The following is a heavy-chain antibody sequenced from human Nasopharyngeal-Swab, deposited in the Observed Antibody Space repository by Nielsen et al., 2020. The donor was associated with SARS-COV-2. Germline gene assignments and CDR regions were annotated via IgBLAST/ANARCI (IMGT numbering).Heavy chain of an antibody. Sequence: ASVKVSCKASGYTFTGYYMHWVRQAPGQGLEWMGRINPNSGGTNYAQKFQGRVTMTRDTSISTAYMELSRLRSDDTAVYYCARVLYSSGGWFDPWGQGTLATVSS. J-gene: IGHJ5*02. CDR1: GYTFTGYY. CDR3: ARVLYSSGGWFDP. D-gene: IGHD6-19*01. CDR2: INPNSGGT. V-gene: IGHV1-2*06.